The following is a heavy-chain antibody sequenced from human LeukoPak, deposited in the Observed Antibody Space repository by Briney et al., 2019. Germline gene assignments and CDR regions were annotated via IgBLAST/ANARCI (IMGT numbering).Heavy chain of an antibody. Sequence: SETLSLTCSVSGGSITNTKYYWAWIRQPPGEGLEWIGSVYHSGITYYTPSLKSRVSISLDTSKNQFSLKVTSVTAADTAVYYCAREWQSQFDYWGQGSLVTVSS. CDR3: AREWQSQFDY. V-gene: IGHV4-39*07. CDR2: VYHSGIT. J-gene: IGHJ4*02. D-gene: IGHD5-24*01. CDR1: GGSITNTKYY.